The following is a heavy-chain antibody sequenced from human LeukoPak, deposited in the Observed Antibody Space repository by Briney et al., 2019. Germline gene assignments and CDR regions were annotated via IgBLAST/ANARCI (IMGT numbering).Heavy chain of an antibody. CDR3: AREDYYGSWNYVAWGGGFDV. J-gene: IGHJ6*02. D-gene: IGHD3-10*01. Sequence: PGGSLRLSCAASGFPFSSYWMTWVRQAPGKGLEWVANIKQDGGEKYYVGSVKGRFTISRDNAKNSLYLQMNSLRAEDTAVYYCAREDYYGSWNYVAWGGGFDVRGQGTTVTVCS. V-gene: IGHV3-7*01. CDR2: IKQDGGEK. CDR1: GFPFSSYW.